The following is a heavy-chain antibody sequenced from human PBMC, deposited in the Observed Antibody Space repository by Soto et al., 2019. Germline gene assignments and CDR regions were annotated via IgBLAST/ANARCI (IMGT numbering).Heavy chain of an antibody. CDR3: ARLLVTLFDY. CDR1: GRSISSINS. V-gene: IGHV4-4*02. Sequence: SETLSPTCLVSGRSISSINSWCWVRQPPGKGLEWSGEIYHSGSTNYNPSLKSRVTISVDKSKNQFSLKLSSVTAADTAVYYCARLLVTLFDYWGQGTLVTVSS. J-gene: IGHJ4*02. D-gene: IGHD1-26*01. CDR2: IYHSGST.